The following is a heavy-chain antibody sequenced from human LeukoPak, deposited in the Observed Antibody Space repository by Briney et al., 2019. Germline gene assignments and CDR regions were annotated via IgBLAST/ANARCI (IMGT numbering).Heavy chain of an antibody. Sequence: GGSLRLSCAASGFTFSSYGMHWVRQAPGKGLEWVAFIRYDGSNKYYADSVKGRFTIHRDNSNNTLYLQMNSLRAEDTAVYYCAKDRRGYCSSTSCYTISHFDYWGQGTLVTVS. CDR2: IRYDGSNK. D-gene: IGHD2-2*02. CDR1: GFTFSSYG. CDR3: AKDRRGYCSSTSCYTISHFDY. V-gene: IGHV3-30*02. J-gene: IGHJ4*02.